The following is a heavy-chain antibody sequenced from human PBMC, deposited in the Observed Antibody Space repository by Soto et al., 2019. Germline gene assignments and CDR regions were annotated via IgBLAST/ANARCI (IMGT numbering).Heavy chain of an antibody. CDR3: AISSYDILTGYLVLTYYYYYGMDV. Sequence: SVKVSCKASGGTFSSYAISWVRQAPGQGLEWMGGIIPIFGTANYAQKFQGRVTITADKSTSTAYMELSSLRSEDTAVYYCAISSYDILTGYLVLTYYYYYGMDVWGQGATVTVSS. CDR1: GGTFSSYA. D-gene: IGHD3-9*01. V-gene: IGHV1-69*06. J-gene: IGHJ6*02. CDR2: IIPIFGTA.